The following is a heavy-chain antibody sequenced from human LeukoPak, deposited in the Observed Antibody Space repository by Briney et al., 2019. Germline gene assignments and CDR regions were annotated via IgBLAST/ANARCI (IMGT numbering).Heavy chain of an antibody. D-gene: IGHD2-2*01. V-gene: IGHV1-18*04. CDR1: GYTFTGYY. CDR2: ISAYNGNT. J-gene: IGHJ4*02. CDR3: TRGIGPAVVPAAMSASPVFDY. Sequence: ASVKVSCKASGYTFTGYYIHWVRQAPGQGLEWMGWISAYNGNTNYAQKLQGGVTMTTDTSTSTAYMELRSLRSDDTAVYYCTRGIGPAVVPAAMSASPVFDYWGQGTLVTVSS.